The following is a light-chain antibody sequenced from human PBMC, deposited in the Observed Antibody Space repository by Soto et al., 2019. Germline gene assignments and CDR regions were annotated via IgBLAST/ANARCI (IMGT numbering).Light chain of an antibody. V-gene: IGLV2-11*01. CDR1: SSDAGTYTY. CDR2: DVI. CDR3: CSYAGSYTHV. J-gene: IGLJ1*01. Sequence: QSALTQPRSVSGSPGQSVTISCTGTSSDAGTYTYVSWYQQHPGKAPKLIIYDVIKRPSGVPDRFSGSKSGNTASLTISGLQAEDEADYYCCSYAGSYTHVFGTGTKLTVL.